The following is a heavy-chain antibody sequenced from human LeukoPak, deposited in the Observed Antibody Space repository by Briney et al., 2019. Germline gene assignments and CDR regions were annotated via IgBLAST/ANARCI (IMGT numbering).Heavy chain of an antibody. CDR2: ISYDGSNK. V-gene: IGHV3-30*04. CDR1: GFTFSSYA. CDR3: AKVAHMVRGGLSPPYYYGMDV. J-gene: IGHJ6*02. Sequence: GGSLRLSCAASGFTFSSYAMHWVRQAPGKGLEWVAVISYDGSNKYYADSVKGRFTISRDNSKNTLYLQMNSLRAEDTAVYYCAKVAHMVRGGLSPPYYYGMDVWGQGTTVTVSS. D-gene: IGHD3-10*01.